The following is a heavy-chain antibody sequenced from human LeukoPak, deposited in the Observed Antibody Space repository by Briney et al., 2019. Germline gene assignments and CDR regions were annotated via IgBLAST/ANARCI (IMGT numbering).Heavy chain of an antibody. CDR1: GGTFSSYA. D-gene: IGHD2-2*02. Sequence: ASVKVSCKASGGTFSSYAISWVRQAPGQGLEWMGGIIPIFGTANYAQKFQGRVTITTDESTSTAYMELSSLRSEDTAVYYCARSAAIRADYYYYYMDVWGKGTTATVSS. V-gene: IGHV1-69*05. J-gene: IGHJ6*03. CDR3: ARSAAIRADYYYYYMDV. CDR2: IIPIFGTA.